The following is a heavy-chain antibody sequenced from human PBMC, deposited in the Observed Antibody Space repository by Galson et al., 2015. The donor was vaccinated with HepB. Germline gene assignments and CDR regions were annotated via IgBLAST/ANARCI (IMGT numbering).Heavy chain of an antibody. CDR1: EDSVSSNSAA. J-gene: IGHJ6*02. CDR2: TYYRSKWYN. D-gene: IGHD6-19*01. Sequence: CAISEDSVSSNSAAWNWIRQSPSRGLEWLGRTYYRSKWYNDYAVSVKSRMTINPDTSKNQFSLQLNSVTPEDTAVYYCAREVGYSSGWYQGFNYGMDVWGQGTTVTVSS. V-gene: IGHV6-1*01. CDR3: AREVGYSSGWYQGFNYGMDV.